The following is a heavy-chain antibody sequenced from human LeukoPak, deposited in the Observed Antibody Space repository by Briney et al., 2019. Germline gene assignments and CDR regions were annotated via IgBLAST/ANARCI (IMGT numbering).Heavy chain of an antibody. V-gene: IGHV3-23*01. CDR3: AKGDIVVRGWFDP. CDR2: ISGSGGST. CDR1: GFTFSSYA. J-gene: IGHJ5*02. D-gene: IGHD2-15*01. Sequence: GGSLRLSCAASGFTFSSYAMSWVRQAPGKGLEWVSAISGSGGSTYYADSVKGRFAISIDNSKNTLYLQMNSLRAEDTAVYYCAKGDIVVRGWFDPWGQGTLVTVSS.